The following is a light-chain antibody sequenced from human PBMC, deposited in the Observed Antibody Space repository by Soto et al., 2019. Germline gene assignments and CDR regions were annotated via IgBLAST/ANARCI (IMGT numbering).Light chain of an antibody. J-gene: IGKJ2*01. CDR2: GTS. V-gene: IGKV1-6*01. Sequence: AIQMTQSPSSLSVSVGERITITCRASQDIRNDLGWYQQKPGKAPKLLIYGTSNLQSGVPSRFSGSGSVTDFTLTISSLQPEDFATYYRLQDYIYPYTFGQGTKLEIK. CDR1: QDIRND. CDR3: LQDYIYPYT.